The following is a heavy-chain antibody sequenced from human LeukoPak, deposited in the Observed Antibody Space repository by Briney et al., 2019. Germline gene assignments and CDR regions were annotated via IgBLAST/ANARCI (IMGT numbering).Heavy chain of an antibody. CDR3: ARGPSITMVRGGQWYYYMDV. J-gene: IGHJ6*03. V-gene: IGHV3-7*01. D-gene: IGHD3-10*01. Sequence: GGSLRLSCAASGFTFSSHWMSWVRQAPGKGLEWVANIKQDGSEKYYVDSVKGRFTISRDNAKNSLYLQMNSLRAEDTAVYYCARGPSITMVRGGQWYYYMDVWGKGTTVTISS. CDR1: GFTFSSHW. CDR2: IKQDGSEK.